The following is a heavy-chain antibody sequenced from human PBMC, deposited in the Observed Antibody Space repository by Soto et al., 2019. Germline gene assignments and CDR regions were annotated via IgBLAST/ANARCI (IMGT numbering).Heavy chain of an antibody. CDR3: AKAMVRDDLDIVVVPAAVGGNYYYYGMDV. CDR2: ISGSGGST. CDR1: GFTFSSYA. V-gene: IGHV3-23*01. D-gene: IGHD2-2*01. Sequence: GGSLRLSCAASGFTFSSYAMSWVRQAPGKGLEWVSAISGSGGSTYYADSVKGRFTISRDNSKNTLYLQMNSLRAEDTAVYYCAKAMVRDDLDIVVVPAAVGGNYYYYGMDVWGQGTTVTVSS. J-gene: IGHJ6*02.